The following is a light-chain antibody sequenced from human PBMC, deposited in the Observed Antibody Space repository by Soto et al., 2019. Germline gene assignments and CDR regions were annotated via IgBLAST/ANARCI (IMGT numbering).Light chain of an antibody. V-gene: IGKV1-39*01. CDR2: AAS. J-gene: IGKJ5*01. CDR3: QQDYSTLAT. CDR1: ESISRH. Sequence: DIQMSQSPSSLSASVGDRVTITCRAAESISRHLNWYQQKPGRAPDLLIYAASTLQNGVPSRFTGSGSGTEFTLTITGLQLQDFATYYCQQDYSTLATFGQGTRLEIK.